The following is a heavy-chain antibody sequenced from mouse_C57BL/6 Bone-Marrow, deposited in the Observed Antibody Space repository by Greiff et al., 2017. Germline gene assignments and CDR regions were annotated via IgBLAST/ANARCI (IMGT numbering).Heavy chain of an antibody. CDR1: GFTFSDYG. CDR3: ARRYYGSSYYFDY. V-gene: IGHV5-17*01. CDR2: ISSGSSTI. D-gene: IGHD1-1*01. Sequence: EVMLVESGGGLVKPGGSLKLSCAASGFTFSDYGMHWVRQAPEKGLEWVAYISSGSSTIYYADTVKGRFTISRDNAKNTLFLQMTSLRSEDTAMYYCARRYYGSSYYFDYWGKGTTLTVSS. J-gene: IGHJ2*01.